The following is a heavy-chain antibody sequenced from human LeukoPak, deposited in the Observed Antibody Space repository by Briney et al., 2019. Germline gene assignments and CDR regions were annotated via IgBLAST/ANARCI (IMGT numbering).Heavy chain of an antibody. Sequence: GGSLRLSCVASGFTVSSHYMSWVRQAPGKGLEWVSAIYTDGSTDYAGSVKGRFTISRDNSENTLYLQMNSLRVEDTAVYYCARDRPAGGVGDFDHWGQGTLVTVSS. J-gene: IGHJ4*02. CDR3: ARDRPAGGVGDFDH. CDR1: GFTVSSHY. D-gene: IGHD3-16*01. CDR2: IYTDGST. V-gene: IGHV3-66*01.